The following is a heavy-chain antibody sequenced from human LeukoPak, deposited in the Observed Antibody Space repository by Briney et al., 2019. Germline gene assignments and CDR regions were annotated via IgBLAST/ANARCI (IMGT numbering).Heavy chain of an antibody. CDR1: GYSFTFYW. CDR2: FYPGDSDT. CDR3: ARVPNYDFWSGHSFYFDY. V-gene: IGHV5-51*01. Sequence: GESLKISCKVSGYSFTFYWIAWVRQMPGKGLEWVGIFYPGDSDTRYSPSFQGQVSISADKSISTAYLQWSSLKASDSAMYYCARVPNYDFWSGHSFYFDYWGQGTLVTVSS. J-gene: IGHJ4*02. D-gene: IGHD3-3*01.